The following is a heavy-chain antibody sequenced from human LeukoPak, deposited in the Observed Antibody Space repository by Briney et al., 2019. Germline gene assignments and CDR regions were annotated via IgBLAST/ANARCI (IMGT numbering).Heavy chain of an antibody. CDR3: ARGSEICTGYYYFYC. CDR1: GFTFSSYW. CDR2: INSDGSST. J-gene: IGHJ4*02. D-gene: IGHD3/OR15-3a*01. V-gene: IGHV3-74*03. Sequence: GGSLRLSCAASGFTFSSYWMHWVRQAPGKGPVWVSHINSDGSSTKNADSVKGRFTISRDNAKNTLYLQMNSPRTEDTAAYYCARGSEICTGYYYFYCWGQGTLVTDCS.